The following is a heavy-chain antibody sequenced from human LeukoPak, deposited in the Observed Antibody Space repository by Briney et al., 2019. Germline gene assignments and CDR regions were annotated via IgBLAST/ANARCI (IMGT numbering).Heavy chain of an antibody. D-gene: IGHD3-22*01. CDR1: GGSISSGGYY. V-gene: IGHV4-31*03. CDR3: AREVVSMIEVGYFDS. J-gene: IGHJ4*02. CDR2: IYYSEYT. Sequence: SETLSLACNVSGGSISSGGYYWNWIRQHPGKGLEWIGHIYYSEYTYYNPSLRSRVSISVDTSKNQFSLKLNSVSVADTAVYYCAREVVSMIEVGYFDSWGQGTLVTVSS.